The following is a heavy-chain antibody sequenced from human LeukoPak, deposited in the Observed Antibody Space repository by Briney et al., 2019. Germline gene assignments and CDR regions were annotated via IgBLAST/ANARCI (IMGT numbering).Heavy chain of an antibody. CDR3: AIAAAGKDYYYGMDV. CDR2: IIPIFGIA. J-gene: IGHJ6*02. D-gene: IGHD6-13*01. V-gene: IGHV1-69*04. Sequence: ASVKVSCKASGGTFSSYAISWVRQAPGQGLEWMGRIIPIFGIANYAQKFQGRVTITADKSTSTAYMELSSPRSEDTAVYYCAIAAAGKDYYYGMDVWGQGTTVTVSS. CDR1: GGTFSSYA.